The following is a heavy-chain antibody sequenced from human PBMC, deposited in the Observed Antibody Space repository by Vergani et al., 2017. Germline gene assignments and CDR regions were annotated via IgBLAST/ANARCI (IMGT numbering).Heavy chain of an antibody. J-gene: IGHJ4*02. CDR2: IIPIFGTA. Sequence: QVQLVQSGAEVKKPGSSVKVSCKASGGTFSSYAISWVRQAPGQGLEWMGRIIPIFGTANYAQQFQGRVTITADDSTSTAYMELSSLRSEDTAVYYCARESTVSGSYRFYYFDYWGQGTLVTVSS. V-gene: IGHV1-69*13. CDR3: ARESTVSGSYRFYYFDY. CDR1: GGTFSSYA. D-gene: IGHD1-26*01.